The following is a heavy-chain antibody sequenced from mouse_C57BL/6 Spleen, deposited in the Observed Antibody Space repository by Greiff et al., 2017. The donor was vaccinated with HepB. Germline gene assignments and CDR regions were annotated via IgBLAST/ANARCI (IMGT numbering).Heavy chain of an antibody. Sequence: EVQVVESEGGLVQPGSSMKLSCTASGFTFSDYYMAWVRQVPEKGLEWVANINYDGSSTYYLDSLKSRFIISRDNAKNILYLQMSSLKSEDTATYYCARDRGGYDLWYFDVWGTGTTVTVSS. CDR3: ARDRGGYDLWYFDV. CDR1: GFTFSDYY. CDR2: INYDGSST. V-gene: IGHV5-16*01. D-gene: IGHD2-2*01. J-gene: IGHJ1*03.